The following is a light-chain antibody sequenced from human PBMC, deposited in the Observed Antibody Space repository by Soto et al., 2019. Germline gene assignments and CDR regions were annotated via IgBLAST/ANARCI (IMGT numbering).Light chain of an antibody. Sequence: QSALTQPASVSVSPGQSITISCTGSSSDVGGYNYVSWYQHHPGKAPKLMIYEVSHRPSGVSNRFSGSKSGSTASLTISGLQAEDEADYYCTSYTNIASLDVFGTGTKVTVL. CDR3: TSYTNIASLDV. CDR2: EVS. CDR1: SSDVGGYNY. V-gene: IGLV2-14*01. J-gene: IGLJ1*01.